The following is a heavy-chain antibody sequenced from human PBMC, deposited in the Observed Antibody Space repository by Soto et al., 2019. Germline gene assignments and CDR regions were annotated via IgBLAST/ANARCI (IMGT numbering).Heavy chain of an antibody. V-gene: IGHV3-43*01. Sequence: EVQPVESGGVVVQPGGSLRLSCAASGFTFDDYTMHWVRQAPGKGLEWVSLISWDGGSTYYADSVKGRFTISRDNSKNSLYLQMNSLRTEDTALYYCAKAAVAGTYYYYYGMDVWGQGTTVTVSS. CDR3: AKAAVAGTYYYYYGMDV. J-gene: IGHJ6*02. CDR2: ISWDGGST. D-gene: IGHD6-19*01. CDR1: GFTFDDYT.